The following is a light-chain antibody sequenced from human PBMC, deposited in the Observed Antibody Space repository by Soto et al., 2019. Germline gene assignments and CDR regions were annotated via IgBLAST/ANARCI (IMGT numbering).Light chain of an antibody. CDR2: GAS. CDR1: QSISSSY. V-gene: IGKV3-20*01. J-gene: IGKJ1*01. CDR3: QQYSSTFWT. Sequence: EIVLTQSPGTLSLSPGERTTLSCRASQSISSSYLAWYQQKPGQAPRLLVYGASSRATGIPDRFSGSGSATDFTLTISRLEPEDFALYYCQQYSSTFWTLGQGTKVEIK.